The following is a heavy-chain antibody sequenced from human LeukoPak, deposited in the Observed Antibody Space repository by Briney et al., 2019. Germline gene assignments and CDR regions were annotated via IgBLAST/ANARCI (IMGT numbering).Heavy chain of an antibody. J-gene: IGHJ4*02. D-gene: IGHD2-15*01. CDR3: ARERPAYCSGGSSYSYYFDY. Sequence: ASVKVSCKASGYTFTSYGISWVRQAPGQGLEWMGWISAYNGNTNYAQKLQGRVTMTTDTSTSTAYMELRSLRSDDTAVYYCARERPAYCSGGSSYSYYFDYWGQGTLVTVSS. CDR2: ISAYNGNT. CDR1: GYTFTSYG. V-gene: IGHV1-18*01.